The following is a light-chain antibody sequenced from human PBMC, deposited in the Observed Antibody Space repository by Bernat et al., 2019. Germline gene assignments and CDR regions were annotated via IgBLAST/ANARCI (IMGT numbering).Light chain of an antibody. J-gene: IGKJ1*01. V-gene: IGKV3-11*01. CDR2: DIS. CDR3: QQRYTWPQT. Sequence: EIVLTQSPATLSLSPGEGATLSCWASQSVSNSLAWYQQIPGQAPRLLIYDISNRAAGIPTRFSGSRSGTDFTLTISSLEPEDFAVYYCQQRYTWPQTFGQGTKVEI. CDR1: QSVSNS.